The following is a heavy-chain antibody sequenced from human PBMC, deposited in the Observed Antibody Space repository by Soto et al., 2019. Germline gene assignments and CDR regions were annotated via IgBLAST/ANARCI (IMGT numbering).Heavy chain of an antibody. CDR3: AKDQRGRWLVNGGLYFQH. J-gene: IGHJ1*01. Sequence: PGGSLRLSCAASGFTFSNAWMNWVRQAPGKGLELVGRIKSKTDGGTTDYAAPVKGRFTISRDNSKNTLYLQMNSLRAEDTAVYYCAKDQRGRWLVNGGLYFQHWGQGTLVTVSS. CDR2: IKSKTDGGTT. D-gene: IGHD6-19*01. V-gene: IGHV3-15*07. CDR1: GFTFSNAW.